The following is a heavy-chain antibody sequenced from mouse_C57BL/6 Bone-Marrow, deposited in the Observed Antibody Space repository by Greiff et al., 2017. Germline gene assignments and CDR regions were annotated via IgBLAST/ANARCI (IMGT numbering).Heavy chain of an antibody. CDR3: ARPYYSNYWYFDV. CDR1: GYTFTSYW. D-gene: IGHD2-5*01. Sequence: QVQLKQPGAELVKPGASVKMSCKASGYTFTSYWITWVKQRPGQGLEWIGDIYPGSGSTNYNEKFKSKATLTVATSSSTAYMQLSSLTSEDSAVYYCARPYYSNYWYFDVWGTGTTVTVSS. J-gene: IGHJ1*03. CDR2: IYPGSGST. V-gene: IGHV1-55*01.